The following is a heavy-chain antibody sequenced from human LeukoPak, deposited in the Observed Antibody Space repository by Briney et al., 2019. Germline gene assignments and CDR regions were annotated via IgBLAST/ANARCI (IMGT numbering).Heavy chain of an antibody. CDR2: INAGNGNT. D-gene: IGHD3-10*01. CDR1: GYTLTELS. J-gene: IGHJ4*02. CDR3: ARDRGVRGVTFDY. Sequence: ASVKVSCKVSGYTLTELSMHWVRQAPGKGLEWMGWINAGNGNTKYSQKFQGRVTITRDTSASTAYMELSSLRSEDTAVYYCARDRGVRGVTFDYWGQGTLVTVSS. V-gene: IGHV1-3*01.